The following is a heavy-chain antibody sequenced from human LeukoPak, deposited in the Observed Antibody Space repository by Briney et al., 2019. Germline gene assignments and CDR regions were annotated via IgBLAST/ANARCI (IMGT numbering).Heavy chain of an antibody. D-gene: IGHD6-13*01. CDR3: TTHPDYSRSIYNMDV. Sequence: SAGSLRLSCAASGFSFDDYAMHWVRHAPGKGLEWVSLISWDGGTTYYADSVKGRFTISRDNSKDSLYLQMNSLRGEDTAFYYCTTHPDYSRSIYNMDVWGKGPPVTVSS. V-gene: IGHV3-43D*04. J-gene: IGHJ6*03. CDR2: ISWDGGTT. CDR1: GFSFDDYA.